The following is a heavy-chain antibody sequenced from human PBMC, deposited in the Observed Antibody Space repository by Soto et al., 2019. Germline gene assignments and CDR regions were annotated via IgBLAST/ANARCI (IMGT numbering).Heavy chain of an antibody. Sequence: EVQLLESGGGLVQPGGSLRLSRAASGFTFSSYAMSWVRQAPGKGLEWVSSTSGSGGDVYHAGSVKGRFTISRDNSKNTLYLQMNSLRAEDTGIYYCAKGWLYGAGMGVWGQGTTVTVSS. V-gene: IGHV3-23*01. CDR1: GFTFSSYA. D-gene: IGHD3-22*01. CDR2: TSGSGGDV. J-gene: IGHJ6*02. CDR3: AKGWLYGAGMGV.